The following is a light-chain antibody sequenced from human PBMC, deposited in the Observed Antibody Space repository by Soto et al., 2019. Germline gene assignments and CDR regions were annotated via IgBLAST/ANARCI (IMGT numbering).Light chain of an antibody. Sequence: ETVLTQPPGTLSLTPGVRATLSFRASQSVSSNLAWYQQKPGQAPRLLIYAASNRAAGVPARFSGSWSGTEFTLTISSLQSEDFAVYYCQQYNNWITFGQGTRLEIK. V-gene: IGKV3-15*01. CDR2: AAS. CDR3: QQYNNWIT. J-gene: IGKJ5*01. CDR1: QSVSSN.